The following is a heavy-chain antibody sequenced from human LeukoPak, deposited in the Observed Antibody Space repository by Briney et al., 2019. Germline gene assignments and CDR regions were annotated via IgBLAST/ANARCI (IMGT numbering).Heavy chain of an antibody. J-gene: IGHJ5*02. CDR2: ISSSSSYI. CDR3: ARGSDSNRDGWFDP. CDR1: GFTFSSYS. V-gene: IGHV3-21*01. D-gene: IGHD6-13*01. Sequence: GSLRLSCAASGFTFSSYSMNWVRQAPGKGLEWVSSISSSSSYIYYADSVKGRFTISRDNAKNSLYLQMNSLRAEDTAVYYCARGSDSNRDGWFDPWGQGTLVTVSS.